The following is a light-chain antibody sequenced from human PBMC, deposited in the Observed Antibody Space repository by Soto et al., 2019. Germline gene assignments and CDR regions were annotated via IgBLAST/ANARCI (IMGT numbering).Light chain of an antibody. V-gene: IGLV1-44*01. Sequence: QSVLTQPPSASGTPGQRVTISCSGSNYNIGRDTVNWYQQLPGTAPKLLIYGNNNRPSGVPDRFSGSKSGTSASLAITGLQAEDEADYYCQSYDSGLTASVFGGGTKLTVL. CDR1: NYNIGRDT. J-gene: IGLJ3*02. CDR2: GNN. CDR3: QSYDSGLTASV.